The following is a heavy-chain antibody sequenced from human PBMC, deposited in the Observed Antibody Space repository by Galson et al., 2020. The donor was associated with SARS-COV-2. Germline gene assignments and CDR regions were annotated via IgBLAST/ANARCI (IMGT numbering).Heavy chain of an antibody. D-gene: IGHD6-19*01. CDR3: ARDLTAVAGGYYFDGMGA. J-gene: IGHJ6*02. V-gene: IGHV1-46*03. CDR1: GYTFTSYY. CDR2: INPSGGRT. Sequence: ASVKVSCKASGYTFTSYYMHWVRQAPGQGLEWMGIINPSGGRTSYAQKFQGRVTMTRDTSTITVYMELSSLRSEDTAVYYCARDLTAVAGGYYFDGMGAWGQGTRVTGTS.